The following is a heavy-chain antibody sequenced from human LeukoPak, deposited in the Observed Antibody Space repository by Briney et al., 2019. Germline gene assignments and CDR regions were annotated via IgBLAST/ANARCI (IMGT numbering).Heavy chain of an antibody. CDR1: GYTFTSYD. CDR2: ISAYNGNT. Sequence: ASVKVSCKASGYTFTSYDINWVRQATGQGLEWMGWISAYNGNTNYAQKLQGRVTMTTDTSTSTAYMELRSLRSDDTAVYYCARIVVVPALGWFDPWGQGTLVTVSS. D-gene: IGHD2-2*01. J-gene: IGHJ5*02. V-gene: IGHV1-18*01. CDR3: ARIVVVPALGWFDP.